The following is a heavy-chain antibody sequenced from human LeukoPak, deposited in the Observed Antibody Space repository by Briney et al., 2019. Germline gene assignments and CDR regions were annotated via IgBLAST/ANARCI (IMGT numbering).Heavy chain of an antibody. CDR2: IIPILGIA. CDR1: GGTFSSYA. D-gene: IGHD3/OR15-3a*01. V-gene: IGHV1-69*04. J-gene: IGHJ4*02. Sequence: ASVKVSCKASGGTFSSYAISWVRQAPGQGLEWMGRIIPILGIANYAQKFQGRVTITADKSTSTAYMELSSLRSEDTAVYYCARSGGLVTTLDYWGQGTLVTVSS. CDR3: ARSGGLVTTLDY.